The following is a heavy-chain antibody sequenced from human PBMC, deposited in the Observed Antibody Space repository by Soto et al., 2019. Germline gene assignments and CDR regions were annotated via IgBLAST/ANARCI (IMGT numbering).Heavy chain of an antibody. CDR2: TYYRSKWYN. CDR1: GDSVSSNSAA. V-gene: IGHV6-1*01. Sequence: SQTLSLTCAISGDSVSSNSAAWNWIRQSPSRGLEWLGRTYYRSKWYNDYAVSVKSRITINPDTSKNQFSLQLNSVTPEDTAMYYCAREVSSSSVDYYYYYGMDVWGQGTTVTVSS. J-gene: IGHJ6*02. CDR3: AREVSSSSVDYYYYYGMDV. D-gene: IGHD6-6*01.